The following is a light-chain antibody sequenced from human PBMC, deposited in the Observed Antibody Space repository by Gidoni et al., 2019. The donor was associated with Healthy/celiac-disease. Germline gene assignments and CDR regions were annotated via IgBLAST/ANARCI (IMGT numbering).Light chain of an antibody. J-gene: IGKJ5*01. V-gene: IGKV1-9*01. CDR1: QGISSY. CDR2: AAS. Sequence: DIQLTQSPSFLSVSVGDRVTITCRASQGISSYLAWYQQKPGKAPKLLIYAASTLQSGVPSRFSGSGSGTEFTLTISSLQPEDFATYYCQQLNSYPTIGFGQGTRLEIK. CDR3: QQLNSYPTIG.